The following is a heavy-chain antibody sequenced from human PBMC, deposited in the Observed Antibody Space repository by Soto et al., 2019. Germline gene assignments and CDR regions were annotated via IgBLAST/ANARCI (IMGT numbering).Heavy chain of an antibody. Sequence: QVQLVQSGAEVKKPGSSVKVSCKASGGTFSSYTISWVRQAPGQGLEWMGRIIPTLGIANYAQKFQGRVTITADKSTSTAYRELSSLRSEDTGVYGCVGSGSYYNVYYFDYWGRGTPVTGSS. CDR3: VGSGSYYNVYYFDY. CDR2: IIPTLGIA. J-gene: IGHJ4*02. D-gene: IGHD3-10*01. CDR1: GGTFSSYT. V-gene: IGHV1-69*02.